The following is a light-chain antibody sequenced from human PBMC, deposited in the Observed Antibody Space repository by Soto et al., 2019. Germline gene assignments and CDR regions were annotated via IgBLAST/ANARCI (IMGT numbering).Light chain of an antibody. CDR3: QKYDSAPLT. J-gene: IGKJ4*01. CDR2: GAS. CDR1: QGFSNS. Sequence: DIPMTQSPSSLTASVGDRVTISCRASQGFSNSLAWYQQKPGEVPTLLIYGASILQSGVPSRFSGSGSGTEFTLTIGSLQPEDVATYYCQKYDSAPLTFGGGTKVEIK. V-gene: IGKV1-27*01.